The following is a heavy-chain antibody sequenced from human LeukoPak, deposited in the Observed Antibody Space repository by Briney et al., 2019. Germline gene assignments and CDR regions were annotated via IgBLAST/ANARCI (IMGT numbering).Heavy chain of an antibody. CDR2: IKQDGSEK. V-gene: IGHV3-7*01. D-gene: IGHD6-19*01. CDR1: GFTFSSYW. Sequence: PGGSLRLSCAASGFTFSSYWMSRVRQAPGKGLEWVANIKQDGSEKYYVDSVKGRFTISRDNAKNSLYLQMNSLRAEDTAVYYCARDRYGAVAGIGYYFDYWGQGTLVTVSS. CDR3: ARDRYGAVAGIGYYFDY. J-gene: IGHJ4*02.